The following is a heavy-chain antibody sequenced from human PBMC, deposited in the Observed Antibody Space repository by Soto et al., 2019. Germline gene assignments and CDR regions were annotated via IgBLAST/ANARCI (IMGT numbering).Heavy chain of an antibody. Sequence: SETLSLTCAGYGGSFSGYYWSWIRQPPGKGLEWIGYIYYSGSTNYNPSLKSRVTISVDTSKNQFSLKLSSVTAADTAVYYCARDGRNWGQGILVTVSS. CDR1: GGSFSGYY. CDR3: ARDGRN. J-gene: IGHJ4*02. CDR2: IYYSGST. V-gene: IGHV4-59*01.